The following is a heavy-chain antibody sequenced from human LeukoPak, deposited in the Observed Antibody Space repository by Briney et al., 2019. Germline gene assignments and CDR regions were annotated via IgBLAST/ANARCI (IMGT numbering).Heavy chain of an antibody. D-gene: IGHD4-11*01. J-gene: IGHJ4*02. CDR1: GGSISSGGYS. CDR3: ARGGDSNYHLDY. CDR2: IYHSGST. V-gene: IGHV4-30-2*01. Sequence: SQTLSLTCAVSGGSISSGGYSWSWIRQPPGKGLEWIGYIYHSGSTYYNPPLKSRVTISVDRSKNQFSLKLSSVTAADTAVYYCARGGDSNYHLDYWGQGTLVTVSS.